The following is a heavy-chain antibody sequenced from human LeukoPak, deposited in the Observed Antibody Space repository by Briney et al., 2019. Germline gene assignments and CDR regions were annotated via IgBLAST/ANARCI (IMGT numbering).Heavy chain of an antibody. J-gene: IGHJ6*04. V-gene: IGHV3-9*01. CDR1: GFTFDDYA. CDR2: ISWNSGRI. Sequence: GGSLRLSCAASGFTFDDYAMHWVRQAPGKGLEWVSGISWNSGRIGYADSVKGRFTISRDNVKNSLYLQMNSLRAEDTAVYYCAELGITMIGGVWGKGTTVTISS. CDR3: AELGITMIGGV. D-gene: IGHD3-10*02.